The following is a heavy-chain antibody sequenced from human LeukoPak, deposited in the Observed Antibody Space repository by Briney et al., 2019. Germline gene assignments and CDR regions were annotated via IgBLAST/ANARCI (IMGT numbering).Heavy chain of an antibody. J-gene: IGHJ4*02. V-gene: IGHV3-48*03. CDR1: GFSFSVYE. CDR3: VRDTALNRDGRGWCSIGFDY. D-gene: IGHD6-19*01. Sequence: GGSLRLSCAASGFSFSVYEMDWVRQAPGKGLEWVSYINAGGTTTYYADSVKGRFTISRDNAKNSLYLQMNSLRGEDSAVYYCVRDTALNRDGRGWCSIGFDYWGRGTLVTVSS. CDR2: INAGGTTT.